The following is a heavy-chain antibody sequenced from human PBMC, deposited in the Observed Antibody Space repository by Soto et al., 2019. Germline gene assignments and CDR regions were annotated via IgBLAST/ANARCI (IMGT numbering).Heavy chain of an antibody. Sequence: SETLSLTCTVSGGSISSYYWSWIRQPPGKGLEWIGYIYYSGSTNYNPSLKSRVTISVDTSKNQFSLKLSSVTAADTAVYYCARDSGYEHGDYYYYYMDVWGKGTTVTVSS. CDR3: ARDSGYEHGDYYYYYMDV. D-gene: IGHD5-12*01. CDR1: GGSISSYY. J-gene: IGHJ6*03. CDR2: IYYSGST. V-gene: IGHV4-59*01.